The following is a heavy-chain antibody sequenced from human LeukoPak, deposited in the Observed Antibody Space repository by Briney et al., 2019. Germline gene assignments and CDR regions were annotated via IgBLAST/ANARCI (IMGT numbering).Heavy chain of an antibody. D-gene: IGHD6-25*01. Sequence: AGGSLRLSCAASGFTFSSYAMSWVRQAPGKGMEWVSAISGSGGSTYYADSVKGRFTISRDNSKNTLYLQMNSLRAEDTAVYYCAKDISGRPPYYFDYWGQGTLVTVSS. CDR3: AKDISGRPPYYFDY. J-gene: IGHJ4*02. V-gene: IGHV3-23*01. CDR1: GFTFSSYA. CDR2: ISGSGGST.